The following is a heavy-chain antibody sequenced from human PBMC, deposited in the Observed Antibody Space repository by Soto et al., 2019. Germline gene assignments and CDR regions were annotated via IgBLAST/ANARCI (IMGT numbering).Heavy chain of an antibody. J-gene: IGHJ3*02. CDR3: ARVIRECRRAASTYDDFVT. D-gene: IGHD2-15*01. CDR2: MNPNSGNT. V-gene: IGHV1-8*01. CDR1: GYTFTSYD. Sequence: ASVKVSCKASGYTFTSYDINWVRQATGQGPEWMGWMNPNSGNTGYAQKFQGRVTMTRNTSISTAYMELSSLRSEDTAVYYCARVIRECRRAASTYDDFVTWGQGTMVTVSS.